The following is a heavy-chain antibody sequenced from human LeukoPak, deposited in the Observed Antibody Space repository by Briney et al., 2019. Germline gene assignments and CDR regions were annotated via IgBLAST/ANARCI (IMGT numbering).Heavy chain of an antibody. CDR3: ARDRLLYYYDSGPTGHFQH. CDR2: ISSSSSYI. CDR1: GFTFSSYS. D-gene: IGHD3-22*01. Sequence: GGSLRLSCAASGFTFSSYSMNWVRQAPGKGLEWVSSISSSSSYIYYADSVKGRFTISRDNAKNSLYLQMSSLRADDTAVYYCARDRLLYYYDSGPTGHFQHWGQGTLITV. V-gene: IGHV3-21*01. J-gene: IGHJ1*01.